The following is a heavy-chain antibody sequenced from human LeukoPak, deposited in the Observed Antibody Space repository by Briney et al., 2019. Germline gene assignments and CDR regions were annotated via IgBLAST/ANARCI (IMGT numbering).Heavy chain of an antibody. Sequence: PSETLSLTCTVSGYSISSGYYWGWIRQPPGKGLEWIGSIYHSGSTYYNPSLKSRVTISVDTSKNQFSLKLSSVTAADTAVYYCVRHYGSGSYHDYWGQGTLVTVSS. CDR2: IYHSGST. CDR1: GYSISSGYY. V-gene: IGHV4-38-2*02. D-gene: IGHD3-10*01. J-gene: IGHJ4*02. CDR3: VRHYGSGSYHDY.